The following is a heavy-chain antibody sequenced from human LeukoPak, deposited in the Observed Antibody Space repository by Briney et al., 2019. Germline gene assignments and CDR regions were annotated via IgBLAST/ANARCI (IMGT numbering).Heavy chain of an antibody. CDR1: GFTFSTYT. Sequence: GGSLRLSCAASGFTFSTYTMTWVRQVPGKGLEWVSTISGSGGTTYYADSVKGRFTISRDNSKNTLYMQMNSLRAEDTAVYYCARGVRIAVAGNIDYWGQGTLVTVSS. CDR2: ISGSGGTT. D-gene: IGHD6-19*01. V-gene: IGHV3-23*01. J-gene: IGHJ4*02. CDR3: ARGVRIAVAGNIDY.